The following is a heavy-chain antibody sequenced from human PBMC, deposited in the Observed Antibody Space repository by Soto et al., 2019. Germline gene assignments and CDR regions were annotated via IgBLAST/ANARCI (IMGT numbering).Heavy chain of an antibody. CDR1: GFSFRDFS. J-gene: IGHJ4*02. Sequence: EVQLLESGGDLVQPGGSLRLSCAASGFSFRDFSMNWFRQAPGKGLEWVSFIDLSGTTTYYRDSVKGRFTMSKDPSRKTVYLQMNSLRVEDTAIYYCAKDRVPDGIYSSDYWGQGVLVTVSS. CDR3: AKDRVPDGIYSSDY. CDR2: IDLSGTTT. D-gene: IGHD2-15*01. V-gene: IGHV3-23*01.